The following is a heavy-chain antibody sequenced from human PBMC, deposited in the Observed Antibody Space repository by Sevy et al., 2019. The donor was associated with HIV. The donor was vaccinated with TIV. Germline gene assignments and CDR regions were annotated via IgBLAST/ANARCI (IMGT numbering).Heavy chain of an antibody. Sequence: ASVKVSCKASGGTFSSYAISWVRQAPGQGLEWMGGIIPIFGTANYAQKFQGRVTITADESTSTAYMELSSLRSEDTAVYYCARDSVLVVRGVIIAALFKAESYYYGMDVWGQGTTVTVSS. CDR3: ARDSVLVVRGVIIAALFKAESYYYGMDV. CDR2: IIPIFGTA. D-gene: IGHD3-10*01. CDR1: GGTFSSYA. V-gene: IGHV1-69*13. J-gene: IGHJ6*02.